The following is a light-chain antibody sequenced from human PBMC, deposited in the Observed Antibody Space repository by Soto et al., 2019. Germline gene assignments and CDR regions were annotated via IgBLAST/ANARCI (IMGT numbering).Light chain of an antibody. CDR2: DVS. Sequence: QSALTQPASVSGSPGQSITISCTETGSDVGGYNYVSWYQQYPGKAPKLMIYDVSNRPSGVSNRFSGSKSGNTAALIIFGLQAEDEADYYCCSYTSSSTYVFGTGTK. CDR3: CSYTSSSTYV. V-gene: IGLV2-14*01. J-gene: IGLJ1*01. CDR1: GSDVGGYNY.